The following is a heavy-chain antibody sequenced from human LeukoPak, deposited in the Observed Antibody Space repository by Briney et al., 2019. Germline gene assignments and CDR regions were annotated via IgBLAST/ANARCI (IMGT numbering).Heavy chain of an antibody. CDR3: ARWGHFDTSGYFVVDY. D-gene: IGHD3-22*01. CDR1: DGSISSYY. Sequence: SETLSLTCSVSDGSISSYYWNWVRQSPGKGLEWIGHIHYSGSTHYNPSLQSRVSISIDTSKNHFSLKLRSVTAVDTAVYYCARWGHFDTSGYFVVDYWGQGTLVTVSS. CDR2: IHYSGST. V-gene: IGHV4-59*01. J-gene: IGHJ4*02.